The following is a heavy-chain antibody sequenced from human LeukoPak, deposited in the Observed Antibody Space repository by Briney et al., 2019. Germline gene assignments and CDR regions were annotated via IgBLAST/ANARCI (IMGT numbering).Heavy chain of an antibody. CDR3: TKRVKYGGTWDHFAD. CDR1: GFTFDNYR. D-gene: IGHD1-26*01. J-gene: IGHJ4*02. V-gene: IGHV3-23*01. CDR2: VNADGGNT. Sequence: GGSLRLSCAASGFTFDNYRMSWVRQAPGKGLEWVSSVNADGGNTYYADSVKGRFTISRDNSKSTLILQMNSLRVEDTALYYCTKRVKYGGTWDHFADWGQGTLVTVSS.